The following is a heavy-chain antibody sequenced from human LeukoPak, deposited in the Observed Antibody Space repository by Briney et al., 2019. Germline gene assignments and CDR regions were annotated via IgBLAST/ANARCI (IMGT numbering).Heavy chain of an antibody. J-gene: IGHJ4*02. CDR2: VIDNGGFT. D-gene: IGHD5-24*01. CDR1: GFTFSSYA. Sequence: GGSLRLSCAASGFTFSSYAITWVRQAPGKGLEWVSTVIDNGGFTYYADSVKGRFTISRDNPKGALYLQMNSLRAEDTAFYYCARVRDGSQDYWGQGTLVTVSS. V-gene: IGHV3-23*01. CDR3: ARVRDGSQDY.